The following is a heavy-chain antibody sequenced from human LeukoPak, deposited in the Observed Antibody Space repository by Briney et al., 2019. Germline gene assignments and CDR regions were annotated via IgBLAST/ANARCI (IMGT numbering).Heavy chain of an antibody. CDR1: GGSISSYY. CDR2: IYTSGST. V-gene: IGHV4-4*07. J-gene: IGHJ4*02. CDR3: ARHGSSGGSYDSFDY. Sequence: PSETLSLTCTVSGGSISSYYWSWIRQPAGKGLEWIGRIYTSGSTNYNPSLKSRVTISVDTSKNQFSLKLSSVTAADTAVYYCARHGSSGGSYDSFDYWGQGTLVTVSS. D-gene: IGHD2-15*01.